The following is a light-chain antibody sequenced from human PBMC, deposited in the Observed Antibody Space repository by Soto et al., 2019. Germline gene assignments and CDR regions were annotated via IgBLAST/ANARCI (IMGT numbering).Light chain of an antibody. J-gene: IGKJ4*01. CDR2: DAS. V-gene: IGKV1-5*01. Sequence: DIQMTQSPSTLSASVGDRVTITCRASQSISSWLAWYQQKPGKALKLLIYDASSLESGVPSRFSGSGSDTEFTLTINNLQPDDFATYHCQQYNRYSLTFGGGTKVEIK. CDR1: QSISSW. CDR3: QQYNRYSLT.